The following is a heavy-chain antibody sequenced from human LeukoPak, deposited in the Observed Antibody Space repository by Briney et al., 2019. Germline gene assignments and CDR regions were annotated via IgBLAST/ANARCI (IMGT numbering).Heavy chain of an antibody. CDR2: ISGSGDTT. CDR1: EFTFSSYA. J-gene: IGHJ4*02. D-gene: IGHD6-19*01. V-gene: IGHV3-23*01. CDR3: ARDPYSSGWTKAYYFDY. Sequence: GGSLRLSCAASEFTFSSYAMNWVRQAPGKGLEWVSGISGSGDTTYYADSVKGRFTISRDKSKTTLYLQMNSLRAEDTAVYYCARDPYSSGWTKAYYFDYWGQGTLVTVSS.